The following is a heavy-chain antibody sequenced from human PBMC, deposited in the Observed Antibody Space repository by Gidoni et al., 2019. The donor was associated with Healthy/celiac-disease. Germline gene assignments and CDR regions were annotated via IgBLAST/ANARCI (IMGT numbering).Heavy chain of an antibody. CDR2: ISSSSSYI. V-gene: IGHV3-21*01. CDR1: GFPFSSYS. Sequence: EVQLVESGGGLVKPGGSLRLSCAASGFPFSSYSMNWVRQAPGKGLEWVSSISSSSSYIYYADSVKGRFTISRDNAKNSLYLQMNSLRAEDTAVYYCAREEYSSSFFDYWGQGTLVTVSS. J-gene: IGHJ4*02. D-gene: IGHD6-6*01. CDR3: AREEYSSSFFDY.